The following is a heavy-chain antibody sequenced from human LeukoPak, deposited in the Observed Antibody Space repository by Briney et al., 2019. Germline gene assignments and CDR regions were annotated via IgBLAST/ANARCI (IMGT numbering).Heavy chain of an antibody. D-gene: IGHD6-13*01. CDR1: GFTFSSYG. CDR2: IWYDGSNK. V-gene: IGHV3-33*06. Sequence: GGSLRLSCAASGFTFSSYGTHWVRQAPGKGLEWVAVIWYDGSNKYYADSVKGRFTISRDNSKNTLYLQMNSLRAEDTAVYYCAKGGAAAGENYYYYYMDVWGKGTTVTVSS. J-gene: IGHJ6*03. CDR3: AKGGAAAGENYYYYYMDV.